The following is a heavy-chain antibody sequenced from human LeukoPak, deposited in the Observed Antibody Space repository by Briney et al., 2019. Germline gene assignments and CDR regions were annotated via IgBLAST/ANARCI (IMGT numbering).Heavy chain of an antibody. D-gene: IGHD6-13*01. CDR3: ARVPRATRGGSRSWFHFDY. J-gene: IGHJ4*02. Sequence: GGSLRLSCAASGFTFSSYAMHWVRQAPGKGLEWVAVISYDGSNKYYADSVKGRFTISRDNSKNTLYLQMNSLRAEDTAVYYCARVPRATRGGSRSWFHFDYWGQGTLVTVSS. CDR2: ISYDGSNK. CDR1: GFTFSSYA. V-gene: IGHV3-30-3*01.